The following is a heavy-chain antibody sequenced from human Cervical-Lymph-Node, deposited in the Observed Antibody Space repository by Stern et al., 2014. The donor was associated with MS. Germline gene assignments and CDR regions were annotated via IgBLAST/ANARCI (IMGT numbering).Heavy chain of an antibody. Sequence: EVQLEESGGGLVEPGGSLRLSCVDSGFAFSRYTMNWVRQAPGKGLEWVSSISSSSSYIYYADSVKGRFTISRDNAKNSLYLQMNSLRAEDTAVYFCARDSSEHHYYSYGLDVWGQGTTVTVSS. CDR3: ARDSSEHHYYSYGLDV. D-gene: IGHD6-6*01. CDR2: ISSSSSYI. V-gene: IGHV3-21*01. CDR1: GFAFSRYT. J-gene: IGHJ6*02.